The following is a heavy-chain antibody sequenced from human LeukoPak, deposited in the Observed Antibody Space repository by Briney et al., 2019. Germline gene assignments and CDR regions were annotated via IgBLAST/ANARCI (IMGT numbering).Heavy chain of an antibody. J-gene: IGHJ3*02. V-gene: IGHV3-21*01. CDR3: ALAEWLVHDAFDI. CDR2: ISSSSSYI. CDR1: GFTFSSYS. D-gene: IGHD6-19*01. Sequence: KPGGSLRLSCAASGFTFSSYSMNWVRQAPGKGLEWVSSISSSSSYIYYADSVKGRFTISRDNAKNSLYLQMNSLRAEDTAVYYCALAEWLVHDAFDIWGQGTMVTVSS.